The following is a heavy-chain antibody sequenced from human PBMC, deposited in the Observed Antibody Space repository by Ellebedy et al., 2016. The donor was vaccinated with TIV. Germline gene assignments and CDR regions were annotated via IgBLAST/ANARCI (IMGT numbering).Heavy chain of an antibody. V-gene: IGHV3-23*01. J-gene: IGHJ4*02. D-gene: IGHD3-16*01. CDR1: GFTITNYG. Sequence: GESLKISCAVSGFTITNYGMHWVRQAPGKGLEWVSAISGSGGSTYYADSVKGRFTISRDNSKNTLYLQMNSLRAEDTAVYYCANEFVLGSIDYWGQGTPVTVSS. CDR2: ISGSGGST. CDR3: ANEFVLGSIDY.